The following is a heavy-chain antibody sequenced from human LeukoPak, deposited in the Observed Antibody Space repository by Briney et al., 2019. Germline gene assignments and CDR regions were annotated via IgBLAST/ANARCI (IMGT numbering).Heavy chain of an antibody. Sequence: GGSLRLSCTASGFTSGDYAMSWVRQAPGKGLEWVGFIRSKAYGGTTEYAASVKGRFTISRDDSKSIAYLQMNSLKTEDTAVYYCTRDGHPSKHVAGTLYYYYGMDVWGKGTTVTVSS. J-gene: IGHJ6*04. CDR1: GFTSGDYA. CDR2: IRSKAYGGTT. V-gene: IGHV3-49*04. CDR3: TRDGHPSKHVAGTLYYYYGMDV. D-gene: IGHD6-19*01.